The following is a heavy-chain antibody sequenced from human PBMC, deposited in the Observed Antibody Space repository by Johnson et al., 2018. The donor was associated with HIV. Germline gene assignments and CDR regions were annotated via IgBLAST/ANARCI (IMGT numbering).Heavy chain of an antibody. D-gene: IGHD1-26*01. Sequence: QVQLVESGGGVVQPGRSLRLSCAVSGFTFSTYGMHWVRQGPGKGLEWVAVISYDGSNKYYADSVKGRFTISRDNSKNTLYLQMNSLRAEDTAVYYCARDYREANALDIWGQGTMVTVSS. CDR1: GFTFSTYG. CDR3: ARDYREANALDI. CDR2: ISYDGSNK. V-gene: IGHV3-33*05. J-gene: IGHJ3*02.